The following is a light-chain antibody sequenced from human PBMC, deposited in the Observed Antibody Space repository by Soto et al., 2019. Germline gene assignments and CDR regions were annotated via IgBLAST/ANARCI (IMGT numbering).Light chain of an antibody. V-gene: IGKV3-20*01. CDR2: DAS. J-gene: IGKJ5*01. CDR3: QQYGSSPIT. CDR1: QSVSGF. Sequence: LTQSPSSLSASVGDRVTITCQASQSVSGFLAWYQQKPGQAPRLLIYDASSRATGIPDRFSGSGSGTDFTLTISRLEPEDFAVYYCQQYGSSPITFGQGTRLEIK.